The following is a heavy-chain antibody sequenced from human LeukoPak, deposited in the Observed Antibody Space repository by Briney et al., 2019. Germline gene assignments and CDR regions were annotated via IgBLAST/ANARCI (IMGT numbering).Heavy chain of an antibody. D-gene: IGHD2-15*01. CDR3: ARETGYCSGGRCYFIY. CDR2: INPNSGGT. V-gene: IGHV1-2*04. Sequence: ASVKVSCKASGYTFTGSYIHWVRQAPGQGLEWMGWINPNSGGTSSAQKFQGWVTMTRDTSVSTAYMELSSLRSDDTALYYCARETGYCSGGRCYFIYWGQGTLVTVSS. J-gene: IGHJ4*02. CDR1: GYTFTGSY.